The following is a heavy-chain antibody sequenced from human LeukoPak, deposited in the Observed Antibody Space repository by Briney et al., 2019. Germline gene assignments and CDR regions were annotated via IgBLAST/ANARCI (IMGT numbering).Heavy chain of an antibody. CDR1: GDSFGSVKDY. CDR3: ARERGEEYSSGWYKRNYFDN. D-gene: IGHD6-19*01. CDR2: GDYSGGT. Sequence: PSETLSLTCTVSGDSFGSVKDYWAWIRQPPGKGLEWIASGDYSGGTYYNPSLESRVTISADMSKNQFSLKLSSVTAADTAVYYCARERGEEYSSGWYKRNYFDNWGQGTRVTVSS. J-gene: IGHJ4*02. V-gene: IGHV4-39*07.